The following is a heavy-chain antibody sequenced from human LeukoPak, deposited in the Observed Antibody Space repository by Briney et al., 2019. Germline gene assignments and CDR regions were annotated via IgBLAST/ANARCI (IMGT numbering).Heavy chain of an antibody. V-gene: IGHV3-23*01. CDR3: AKNGDRGAYCTGGTCYPYFYYYMDV. CDR1: GITFSSYG. CDR2: ISSTGGTT. Sequence: GTLRLSCAASGITFSSYGMSWVRQAPGKGLEWVSSISSTGGTTYYADSVKGRFTISRDNSKNTLYLQMNSLRAEDTAIYYCAKNGDRGAYCTGGTCYPYFYYYMDVWGKGTTVTI. D-gene: IGHD2-15*01. J-gene: IGHJ6*03.